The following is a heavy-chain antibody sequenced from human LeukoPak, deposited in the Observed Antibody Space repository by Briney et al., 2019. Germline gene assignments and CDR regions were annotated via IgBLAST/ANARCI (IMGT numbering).Heavy chain of an antibody. CDR3: ARDLYCSSTSCYGDYYYGMDV. J-gene: IGHJ6*02. D-gene: IGHD2-2*01. Sequence: GGSLRLSCAASGFTFSSYWMSWVRQAPGKGLEWVAHIKQDGSEKYYVDSVKGRFTISRDNAKNSLYLQMNSLRAEDTAVYYCARDLYCSSTSCYGDYYYGMDVWGQGTTVTVSS. V-gene: IGHV3-7*01. CDR1: GFTFSSYW. CDR2: IKQDGSEK.